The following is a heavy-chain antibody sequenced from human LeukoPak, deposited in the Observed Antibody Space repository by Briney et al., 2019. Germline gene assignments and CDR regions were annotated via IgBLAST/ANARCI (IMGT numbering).Heavy chain of an antibody. CDR3: ARGGVTMVRGVVYFHY. D-gene: IGHD3-10*01. CDR2: INPSGGST. J-gene: IGHJ4*02. CDR1: GYTFTSYY. Sequence: GASVKVSCKASGYTFTSYYMHWVRQAPGQGLEWMGIINPSGGSTSYAQKFQGRVAMTRDTSTSTVYMELSSLRSEDTAVYYCARGGVTMVRGVVYFHYWGQGTLVTVSS. V-gene: IGHV1-46*01.